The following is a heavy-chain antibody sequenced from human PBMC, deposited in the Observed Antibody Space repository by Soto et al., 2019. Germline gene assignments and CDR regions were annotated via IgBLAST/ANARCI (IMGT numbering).Heavy chain of an antibody. CDR3: ARDIRRYFEWPRFDP. J-gene: IGHJ5*02. V-gene: IGHV3-30-3*01. CDR1: GFTFSSYA. D-gene: IGHD3-9*01. CDR2: ISYDGSNK. Sequence: GALLGACAASGFTFSSYAMHWVRQAPGKGLEWVAVISYDGSNKYYADSVKGRFTISRDNSKNTLYLQMNSLRAEDTAVYYCARDIRRYFEWPRFDPWGQGTLVTVYS.